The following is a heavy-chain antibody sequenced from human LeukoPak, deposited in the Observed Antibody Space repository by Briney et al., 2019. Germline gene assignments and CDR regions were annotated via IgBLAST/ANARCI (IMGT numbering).Heavy chain of an antibody. D-gene: IGHD3-22*01. J-gene: IGHJ5*02. CDR2: FHYSGST. Sequence: SETLSLTCSVSGGSISSSSYYWGWIRQPPGKGLEWIGTFHYSGSTYYNPSLKSRVIVSLDKSKNQFSLILRSVTAADTAVYYCATDRGYYDTIGYTYNWFDPWGQGTLVTVSS. V-gene: IGHV4-39*07. CDR3: ATDRGYYDTIGYTYNWFDP. CDR1: GGSISSSSYY.